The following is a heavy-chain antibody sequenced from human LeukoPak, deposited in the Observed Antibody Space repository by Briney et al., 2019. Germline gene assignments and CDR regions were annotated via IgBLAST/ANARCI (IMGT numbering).Heavy chain of an antibody. CDR2: ISGSGGST. V-gene: IGHV3-23*01. CDR3: AKEGSSSWYVLYYFDY. D-gene: IGHD6-13*01. Sequence: PGGSLRLSCAASGFTFSSYAMSWVRQAPGKGLGWVSAISGSGGSTYYADSVKGRFTISRDNSKNTLYLQMNSLRAEDTAVYYCAKEGSSSWYVLYYFDYWGQGTLVTVSS. CDR1: GFTFSSYA. J-gene: IGHJ4*02.